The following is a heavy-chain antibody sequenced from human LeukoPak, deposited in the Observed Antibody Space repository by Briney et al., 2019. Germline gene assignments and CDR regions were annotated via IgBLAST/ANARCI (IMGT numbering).Heavy chain of an antibody. V-gene: IGHV4-59*01. J-gene: IGHJ4*02. CDR1: GCSISSYY. D-gene: IGHD5-18*01. CDR2: IYYSGST. CDR3: ARALFLGQLWLFDY. Sequence: SETLSLTCTVSGCSISSYYWSWIRQPPGKGLEWIGYIYYSGSTNYNPSLKSRVTISVDTSKNQFSLKLSSVTTADTAVYYCARALFLGQLWLFDYWGQGTLVTVSS.